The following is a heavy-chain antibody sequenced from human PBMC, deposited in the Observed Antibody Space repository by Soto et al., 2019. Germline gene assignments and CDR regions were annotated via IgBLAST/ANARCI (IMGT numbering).Heavy chain of an antibody. Sequence: HVQLQESGPGLVKPSETLSLTCTVSGGSISTYYWSWIRQPPGKGLEWIGYIYYDGSTSYNPSLRSRVTISVETSKNQFSLLLSSVTSADKAVYYCARDQLSSGLYVWFDHWGQGTLVTVSS. CDR1: GGSISTYY. J-gene: IGHJ5*02. CDR3: ARDQLSSGLYVWFDH. V-gene: IGHV4-59*01. D-gene: IGHD6-25*01. CDR2: IYYDGST.